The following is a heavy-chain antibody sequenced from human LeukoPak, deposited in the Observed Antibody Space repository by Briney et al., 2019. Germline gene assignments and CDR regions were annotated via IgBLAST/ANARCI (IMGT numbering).Heavy chain of an antibody. CDR3: ARDIVGATKGWFDP. Sequence: ASVKVSCKASGHTFTSYGISWVRQAPGQGLEWMGWISAYNGNTNYAQKLQGRVTMTTDTSTSTAYMELRSLRSDDTAVYYCARDIVGATKGWFDPWGQGTLVTVSS. D-gene: IGHD1-26*01. CDR1: GHTFTSYG. CDR2: ISAYNGNT. J-gene: IGHJ5*02. V-gene: IGHV1-18*01.